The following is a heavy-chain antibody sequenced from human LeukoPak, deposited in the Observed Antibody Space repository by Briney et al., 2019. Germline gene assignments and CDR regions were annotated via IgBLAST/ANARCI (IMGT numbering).Heavy chain of an antibody. V-gene: IGHV3-21*01. CDR3: ARGGTFGVDISDY. CDR1: GFTFSSYE. Sequence: PGGSLRLSCAASGFTFSSYEMNWVRQAPGKGLEWVSSISSSSRNTYYTDSVKGRFTISRDNAKNSLYLQMSSLRAEDTAVYYCARGGTFGVDISDYWGQGTLVTVSS. CDR2: ISSSSRNT. D-gene: IGHD3-3*01. J-gene: IGHJ4*02.